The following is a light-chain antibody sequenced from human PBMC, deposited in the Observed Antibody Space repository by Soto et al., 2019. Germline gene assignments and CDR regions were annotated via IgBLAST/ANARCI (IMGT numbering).Light chain of an antibody. CDR1: QSIGTH. V-gene: IGKV1-39*01. Sequence: DIQMTQSPSSLSACVGDRVTIACRASQSIGTHLSWYQQKPGKAPNLLIYAASSLQSGVPSRFSGSGSGTDFTLTISSLQPEDFATYYCQQSYSTPLGFTFGPGTKVD. CDR3: QQSYSTPLGFT. CDR2: AAS. J-gene: IGKJ3*01.